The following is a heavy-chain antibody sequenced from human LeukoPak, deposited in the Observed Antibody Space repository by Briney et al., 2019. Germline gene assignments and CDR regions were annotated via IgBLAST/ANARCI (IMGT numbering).Heavy chain of an antibody. Sequence: ASVKASCKASGYTFTSYYMHWVGQAPGQGLEWMGIINPSGGSTSYAQKFQDRVTMTRDTCTSTVYMELSSLRSEDTAVYYCASNPRRATVVEYYFDYWGQGTLVTVSS. D-gene: IGHD4-23*01. CDR1: GYTFTSYY. CDR2: INPSGGST. V-gene: IGHV1-46*01. CDR3: ASNPRRATVVEYYFDY. J-gene: IGHJ4*02.